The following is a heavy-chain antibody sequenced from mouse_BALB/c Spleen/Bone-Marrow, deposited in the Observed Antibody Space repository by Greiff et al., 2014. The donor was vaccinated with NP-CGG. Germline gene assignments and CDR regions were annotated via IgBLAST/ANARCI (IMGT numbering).Heavy chain of an antibody. Sequence: DVKLVESGAELVKPGASVKLSCTASGFNIKDTYMHWVKQRPEQGLEWIGRIDPANGNTKYDPKFQGKATITADTSSNTAYLQLSSQTSEDTAVYYSANYYYGSSLFAYWGQGTLVTVSA. J-gene: IGHJ3*01. V-gene: IGHV14-3*02. CDR3: ANYYYGSSLFAY. CDR2: IDPANGNT. D-gene: IGHD1-1*01. CDR1: GFNIKDTY.